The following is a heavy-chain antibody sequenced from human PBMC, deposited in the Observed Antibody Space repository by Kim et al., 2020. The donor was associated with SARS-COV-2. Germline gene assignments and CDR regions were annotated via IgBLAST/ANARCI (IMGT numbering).Heavy chain of an antibody. D-gene: IGHD2-2*01. Sequence: SVKVSCKASGGTFSSYAISWVRQAPGQGLEWMGGIIPIFGTANYAQKFQGRVTITADESTSTAYMELSSLRSEDTAVYYCATPSKHCSSTSCYDYWGQGTLVTVSS. CDR3: ATPSKHCSSTSCYDY. J-gene: IGHJ4*02. CDR2: IIPIFGTA. CDR1: GGTFSSYA. V-gene: IGHV1-69*13.